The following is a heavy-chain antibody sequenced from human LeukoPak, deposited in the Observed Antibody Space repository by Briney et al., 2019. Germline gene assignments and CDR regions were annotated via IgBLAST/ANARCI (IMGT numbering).Heavy chain of an antibody. CDR1: GFTFSSSA. D-gene: IGHD2-8*01. V-gene: IGHV3-23*01. J-gene: IGHJ5*02. CDR3: AKVSGYCTNGVCFSYH. Sequence: GGSLRLSCAASGFTFSSSAMSWVRQAPGKGLEWVSAISGSGGSTYYYADSVKGRFTISRDNSKNTLYLQMNSLRAEDTAVYYCAKVSGYCTNGVCFSYHWGQGTLVTVSS. CDR2: ISGSGGST.